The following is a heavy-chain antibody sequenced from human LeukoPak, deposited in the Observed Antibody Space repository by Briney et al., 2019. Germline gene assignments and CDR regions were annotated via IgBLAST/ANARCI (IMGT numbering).Heavy chain of an antibody. D-gene: IGHD6-13*01. Sequence: PSETLSLTCTVSGGSISRSSYYWGWIRQPPGKGLEWIGSCYYSGSTYYNPSLKSRITISVDTSTNQFSLKLSSVTAADTAVYYCARVGSSSWYSPNDAFDIWGQGTMVTVSS. V-gene: IGHV4-39*07. CDR3: ARVGSSSWYSPNDAFDI. CDR1: GGSISRSSYY. J-gene: IGHJ3*02. CDR2: CYYSGST.